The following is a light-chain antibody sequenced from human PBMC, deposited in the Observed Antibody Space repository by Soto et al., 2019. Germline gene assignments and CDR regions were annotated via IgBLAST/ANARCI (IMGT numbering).Light chain of an antibody. J-gene: IGKJ4*01. Sequence: DIQMTQSPSTLSASVGDRVIITCRASQSISSWLAWYQQKPGKAPKLLIYKASSLESGVPSRFSGSGSGTEFTLTISSLQPDDFATYYCQQYNSYSLTFGGGTNVEIK. CDR2: KAS. CDR3: QQYNSYSLT. CDR1: QSISSW. V-gene: IGKV1-5*03.